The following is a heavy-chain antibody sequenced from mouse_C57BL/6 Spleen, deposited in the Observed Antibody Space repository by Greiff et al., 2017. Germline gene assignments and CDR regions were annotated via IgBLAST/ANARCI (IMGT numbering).Heavy chain of an antibody. D-gene: IGHD4-1*01. Sequence: DVKLVESGGGLVQPGESLKLSCESNEYEFPSHDMSWVRKTPEKRLELVAAINSDGGSTYYPDTMERRFIISRDNTKKTLYLQMSSLRSEDTALYYCARHGDWDGNWYFDVWGTGTTVTVSS. J-gene: IGHJ1*03. CDR3: ARHGDWDGNWYFDV. CDR1: EYEFPSHD. V-gene: IGHV5-2*01. CDR2: INSDGGST.